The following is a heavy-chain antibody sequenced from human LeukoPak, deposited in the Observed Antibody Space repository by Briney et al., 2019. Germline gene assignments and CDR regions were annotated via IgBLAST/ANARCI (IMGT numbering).Heavy chain of an antibody. Sequence: ASVKVSCTASGYTFTSYAMHWVRQAPGQRLEWMGWINAGNGNTKYSQKFQGRVTITRDPSASTAYMELSSLRSEDTAVYYCARGTLTVPGYYGMDVWGQGTTVTVSS. D-gene: IGHD2-2*01. CDR1: GYTFTSYA. CDR2: INAGNGNT. J-gene: IGHJ6*02. CDR3: ARGTLTVPGYYGMDV. V-gene: IGHV1-3*01.